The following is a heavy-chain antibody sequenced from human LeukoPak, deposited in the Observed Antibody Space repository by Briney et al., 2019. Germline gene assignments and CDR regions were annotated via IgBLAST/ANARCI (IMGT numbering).Heavy chain of an antibody. Sequence: GGSLRLSCAAPGFTFSSYGMYWVRQAPGKGLEWLAVISHDGSNKHYADSVKGRITISRDNSMNTLYLQMNSLTAEDTAVYCAKVRWGSDNALDSWGQGTLVTGSS. J-gene: IGHJ4*02. CDR1: GFTFSSYG. D-gene: IGHD3-16*01. CDR2: ISHDGSNK. V-gene: IGHV3-30*18. CDR3: AKVRWGSDNALDS.